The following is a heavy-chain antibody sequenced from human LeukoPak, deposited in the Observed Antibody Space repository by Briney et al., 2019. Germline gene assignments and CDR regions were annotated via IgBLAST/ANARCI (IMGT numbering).Heavy chain of an antibody. Sequence: PGGSLRLSCAASGFTFSSYGMHWVRQAPGKGLEWVAFIRYDGSNKYYADSVKGRFTISRDNSKNTLYLQMNSLRAEDTAVYYCAKLLPGWELSVSAAFDIWGQGTMVTVSS. CDR2: IRYDGSNK. D-gene: IGHD1-26*01. CDR3: AKLLPGWELSVSAAFDI. J-gene: IGHJ3*02. CDR1: GFTFSSYG. V-gene: IGHV3-30*02.